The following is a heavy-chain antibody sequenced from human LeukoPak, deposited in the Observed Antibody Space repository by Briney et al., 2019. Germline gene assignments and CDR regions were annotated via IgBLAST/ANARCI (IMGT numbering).Heavy chain of an antibody. V-gene: IGHV4-39*01. CDR1: GGSISSNSYY. J-gene: IGHJ4*02. D-gene: IGHD6-13*01. CDR2: IYTSGST. Sequence: NPSETLSLTCTVSGGSISSNSYYWGWIRQPPGKGLEWIGRIYTSGSTNYNPSLKSRVTMSVDTSKNQFSLKLTSVTAADTAVYYCASIPYSSSSGETHWGQGTLVTVSS. CDR3: ASIPYSSSSGETH.